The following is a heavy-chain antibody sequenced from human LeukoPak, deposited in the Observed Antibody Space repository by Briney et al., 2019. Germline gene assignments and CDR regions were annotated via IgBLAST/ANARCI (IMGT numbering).Heavy chain of an antibody. Sequence: GGSLLLSCAASGFTFSNYWMHWVRPAPGKGLVWVSRISSDEGITSYADSVKGRFTIFRDNAKNTLFLQMNGLRAEDTAVYYCARVSLSSGCLSNWGQGTLVTVSS. CDR3: ARVSLSSGCLSN. V-gene: IGHV3-74*01. CDR1: GFTFSNYW. D-gene: IGHD6-19*01. CDR2: ISSDEGIT. J-gene: IGHJ4*02.